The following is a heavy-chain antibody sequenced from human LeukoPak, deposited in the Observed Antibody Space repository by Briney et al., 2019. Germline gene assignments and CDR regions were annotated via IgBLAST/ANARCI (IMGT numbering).Heavy chain of an antibody. CDR1: GFTFSSYG. Sequence: PGGTLRLSCAASGFTFSSYGMSWVRQAPGRGLEWVSAISGSGGSTYYADSVKGRFTISRDNSKNTLYLQMNSLRAEDTAVYYCAELGITMIGGVWGKGTTVTISS. CDR2: ISGSGGST. V-gene: IGHV3-23*01. CDR3: AELGITMIGGV. D-gene: IGHD3-10*02. J-gene: IGHJ6*04.